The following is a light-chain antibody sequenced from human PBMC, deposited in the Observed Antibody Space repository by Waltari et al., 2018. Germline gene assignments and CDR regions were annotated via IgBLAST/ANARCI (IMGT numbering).Light chain of an antibody. J-gene: IGKJ2*01. CDR1: QDIGGY. CDR3: QYYDNLPMFT. CDR2: RTT. V-gene: IGKV1-33*01. Sequence: DIQLTQSPSSLAASVGDRVTLTCRASQDIGGYLNWYQHQPVRAPKLLIYRTTILTTGVPSRFSGGASRTDYTLTITNLQPEDIATYYCQYYDNLPMFTFGPGTKVEIK.